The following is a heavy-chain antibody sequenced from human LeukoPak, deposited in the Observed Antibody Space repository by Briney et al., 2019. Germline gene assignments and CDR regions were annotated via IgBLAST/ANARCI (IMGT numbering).Heavy chain of an antibody. D-gene: IGHD6-19*01. J-gene: IGHJ4*02. CDR1: GDSVSTNSAA. CDR3: ARGAVAHFDS. CDR2: TYYRSKWYN. Sequence: SQTLSLTCAISGDSVSTNSAAWNWVRQSPSRGLEWLGRTYYRSKWYNDYAVSVKSRITFNPDTSKNQFSLHLNFVTPEDTAVYYCARGAVAHFDSWGQGTLVTVSS. V-gene: IGHV6-1*01.